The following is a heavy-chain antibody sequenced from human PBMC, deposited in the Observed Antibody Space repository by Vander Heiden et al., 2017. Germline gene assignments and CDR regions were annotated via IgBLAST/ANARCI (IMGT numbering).Heavy chain of an antibody. CDR1: AFTFSSYG. D-gene: IGHD2-21*02. CDR3: AKDGPGCGGDCYSDY. V-gene: IGHV3-23*01. J-gene: IGHJ4*02. Sequence: EVQLLVSGGGLVQPGGSLRLPCASSAFTFSSYGMSWVRQAPGKGLEWVSAVSDSGGNTYYADSVKGRFTISRDNSKNTLYLQMNSLRAEDTAVYYCAKDGPGCGGDCYSDYWGQGTLVTVSS. CDR2: VSDSGGNT.